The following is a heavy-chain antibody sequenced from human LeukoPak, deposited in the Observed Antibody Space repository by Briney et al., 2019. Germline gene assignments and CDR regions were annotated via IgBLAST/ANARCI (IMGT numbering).Heavy chain of an antibody. CDR2: ISWNSGSI. J-gene: IGHJ5*02. CDR3: AKGWFGELMESGNWFDP. CDR1: GFTFDDYA. V-gene: IGHV3-9*01. D-gene: IGHD3-10*01. Sequence: GGSLRLSCAASGFTFDDYAMHWVRHASGKGLEWVSGISWNSGSIGYADSVKGRFTISRDNAKNSLYLQMNSLRAEDTALYYCAKGWFGELMESGNWFDPWGQGTLVTVSS.